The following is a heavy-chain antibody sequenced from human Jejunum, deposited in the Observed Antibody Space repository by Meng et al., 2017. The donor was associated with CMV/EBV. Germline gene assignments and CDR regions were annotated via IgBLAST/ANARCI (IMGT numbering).Heavy chain of an antibody. Sequence: ISRSGYYCTWIRQPPGQGLDSLCSIYTSGPTSYHPSLTSRLTMSVDTSKNQLSLKLNSVTAADTAVYYCARTLAHCSSTSCYPYFDYWGQGTLVTVSS. CDR2: IYTSGPT. V-gene: IGHV4-30-4*01. CDR1: ISRSGYY. CDR3: ARTLAHCSSTSCYPYFDY. J-gene: IGHJ4*02. D-gene: IGHD2-2*01.